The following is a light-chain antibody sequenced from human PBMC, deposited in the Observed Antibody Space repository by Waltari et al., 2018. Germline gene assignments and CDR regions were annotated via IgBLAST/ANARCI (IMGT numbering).Light chain of an antibody. CDR3: QQYYSFPQT. Sequence: DIVMTQSPDSLAVSLGEWATINCKSSQSVLYSSDNKNYLTWYQQKPGQPPELLIYWASTRESGVPDRFSGSGSGTDFTLTISRLQAEDVAVYYCQQYYSFPQTFGQGTKVEIK. V-gene: IGKV4-1*01. CDR1: QSVLYSSDNKNY. J-gene: IGKJ1*01. CDR2: WAS.